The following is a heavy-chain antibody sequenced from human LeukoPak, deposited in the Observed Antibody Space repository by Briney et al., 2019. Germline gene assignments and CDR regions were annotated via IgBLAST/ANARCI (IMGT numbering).Heavy chain of an antibody. CDR3: ARALPITMIVVVYPGGMDV. Sequence: GGSLRLSCAASGFTFSSYAMHWVRQAPGKGLEWVAVISYDGSNKYYADSVKGRFTISRDNSKNTLYLQMNSLRAEDTAVYYCARALPITMIVVVYPGGMDVWGQGTTVTVSS. V-gene: IGHV3-30-3*01. CDR2: ISYDGSNK. J-gene: IGHJ6*02. D-gene: IGHD3-22*01. CDR1: GFTFSSYA.